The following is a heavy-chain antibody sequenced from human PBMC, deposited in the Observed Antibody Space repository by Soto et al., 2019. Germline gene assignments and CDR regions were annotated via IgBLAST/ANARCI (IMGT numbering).Heavy chain of an antibody. J-gene: IGHJ4*02. D-gene: IGHD2-21*02. CDR2: IWYDGSNK. V-gene: IGHV3-33*01. CDR3: ARDRLAYCGGDCYSALDY. Sequence: PGGSLRLSCAASGFTFSSYGMHWVRQAPGKGLEWVAVIWYDGSNKYYADSVKGRFTISRDNSKNTLYLQMNSLRAEDTAVYYCARDRLAYCGGDCYSALDYWGQGTLVTVS. CDR1: GFTFSSYG.